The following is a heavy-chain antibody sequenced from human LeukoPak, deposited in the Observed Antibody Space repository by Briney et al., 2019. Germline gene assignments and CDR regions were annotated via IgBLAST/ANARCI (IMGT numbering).Heavy chain of an antibody. CDR2: INHSGSA. J-gene: IGHJ4*02. D-gene: IGHD3-10*01. V-gene: IGHV4-34*01. CDR3: ARGVYYGSGTYN. Sequence: SETLSLTCGVSDGSFSGYYWTWIRQSPGKGMEWVGEINHSGSANHNPSLKSRVTISMDTSKNQFSLKLSSVTAAGTAVYYCARGVYYGSGTYNWGQGTLVTVSS. CDR1: DGSFSGYY.